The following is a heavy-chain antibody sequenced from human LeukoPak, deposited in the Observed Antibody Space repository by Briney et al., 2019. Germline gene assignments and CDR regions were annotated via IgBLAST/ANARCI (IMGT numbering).Heavy chain of an antibody. Sequence: ASETLSLTCTVSGGSMSPYHWGWIRQPPGKGLEWTGYIYYSGSTNYNPSLNSRVTIPVDTSKNQFSLRLSSVTAADTAIYYCARAVPGRFDYWGQGTLVTVSS. J-gene: IGHJ4*02. D-gene: IGHD6-19*01. CDR3: ARAVPGRFDY. CDR2: IYYSGST. CDR1: GGSMSPYH. V-gene: IGHV4-59*08.